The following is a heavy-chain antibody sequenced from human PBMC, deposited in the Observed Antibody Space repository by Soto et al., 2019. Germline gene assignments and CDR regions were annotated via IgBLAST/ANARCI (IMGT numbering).Heavy chain of an antibody. D-gene: IGHD5-18*01. CDR1: EFTFSSYW. J-gene: IGHJ5*02. V-gene: IGHV3-74*01. CDR3: ARVRVTNYNWFDP. Sequence: PGGSLRLSCAASEFTFSSYWMHWVRQAPGKGLEWVSRINSDGSATSYADSVKGRFTISRDNAKNTLYLQMNSLRAEDTAVYYCARVRVTNYNWFDPWGQGTLVTVSS. CDR2: INSDGSAT.